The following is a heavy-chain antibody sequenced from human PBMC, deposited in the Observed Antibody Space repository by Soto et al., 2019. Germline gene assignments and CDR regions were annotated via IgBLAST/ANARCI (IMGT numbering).Heavy chain of an antibody. V-gene: IGHV5-10-1*01. CDR2: IDPSDSYT. CDR3: ARHQGGYYDFWSGLGFDH. Sequence: XESLKLSCKGSGNSFTSYWISLVLQMPGKGLEWMGRIDPSDSYTNYSPSFQGHVTISADKSISTAYLQWSSLKASDTAMYYCARHQGGYYDFWSGLGFDHWGQGTLVTSPQ. D-gene: IGHD3-3*01. CDR1: GNSFTSYW. J-gene: IGHJ5*02.